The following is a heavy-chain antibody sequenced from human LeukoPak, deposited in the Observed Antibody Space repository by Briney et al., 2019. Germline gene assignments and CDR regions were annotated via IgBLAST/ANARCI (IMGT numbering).Heavy chain of an antibody. D-gene: IGHD2-2*01. CDR2: IFVGSGNT. J-gene: IGHJ6*03. CDR1: GFTFTSSA. Sequence: SVKVSCKASGFTFTSSAMQWVRQARGQRLEWIGWIFVGSGNTNYAQKFQERVTITRDMSTSTAYMELSSLRSEDTAVYYCAADGVRYCSSTSCYGYMDVWGKGTTVTVSS. V-gene: IGHV1-58*02. CDR3: AADGVRYCSSTSCYGYMDV.